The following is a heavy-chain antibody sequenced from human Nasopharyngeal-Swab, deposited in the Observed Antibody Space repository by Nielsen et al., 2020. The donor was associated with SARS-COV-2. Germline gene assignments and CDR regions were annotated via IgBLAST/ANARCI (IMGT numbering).Heavy chain of an antibody. D-gene: IGHD6-19*01. Sequence: ASVKVSCKVSGYTLTELSMHWVRQAPGKGLEWMGGFDPEDGETIYAQKFQGRVTMTEDTSTDTAYMELSSLRSEDTAVYYCATGPAVAGTSNWFGPWGQGTLVTVSS. J-gene: IGHJ5*02. V-gene: IGHV1-24*01. CDR2: FDPEDGET. CDR3: ATGPAVAGTSNWFGP. CDR1: GYTLTELS.